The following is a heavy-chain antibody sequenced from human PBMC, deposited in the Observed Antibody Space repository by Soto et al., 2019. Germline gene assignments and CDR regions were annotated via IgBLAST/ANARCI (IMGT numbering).Heavy chain of an antibody. V-gene: IGHV1-69*01. D-gene: IGHD6-19*01. CDR1: GGSFSTNE. Sequence: QVHLEQSGAEVRQPGTSVKVSCKAYGGSFSTNEIDWVRQAPGQGLEWMGRIFPDVGTANYAQKFQGRLTIIADESTTTVYMDLSRLTSDDTAVYFCARARYSSRWGTFDSWGQGTQVAVSS. J-gene: IGHJ4*02. CDR2: IFPDVGTA. CDR3: ARARYSSRWGTFDS.